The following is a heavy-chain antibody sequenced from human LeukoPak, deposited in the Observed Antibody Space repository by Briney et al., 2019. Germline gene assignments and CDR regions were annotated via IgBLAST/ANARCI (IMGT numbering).Heavy chain of an antibody. CDR1: GGPIGAYY. CDR2: MFSSGIP. Sequence: PSETLSLTCSVSGGPIGAYYWSWIRQPAGKGLEWIGRMFSSGIPTYNPSLRSRVTMSVDTSKNQISLNLRSVTAADTAVYYCARDSYYDFWSGYVNWFDPWGQGTLVIVSP. CDR3: ARDSYYDFWSGYVNWFDP. D-gene: IGHD3-3*01. V-gene: IGHV4-4*07. J-gene: IGHJ5*02.